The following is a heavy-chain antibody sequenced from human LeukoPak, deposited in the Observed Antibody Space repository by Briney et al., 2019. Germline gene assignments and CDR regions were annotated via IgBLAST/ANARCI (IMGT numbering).Heavy chain of an antibody. CDR1: GFTFSSYE. Sequence: PGGSLRLSCAASGFTFSSYEMNWVRQAPGKGLEWVSYISSSGSTIYYADSVKGRFTISRDNAKNSLYLQMNSLRAEDTAVYYCARDTLSMAEQQLVRYFDYWGQRTLVTVSS. D-gene: IGHD6-13*01. CDR2: ISSSGSTI. V-gene: IGHV3-48*03. CDR3: ARDTLSMAEQQLVRYFDY. J-gene: IGHJ4*02.